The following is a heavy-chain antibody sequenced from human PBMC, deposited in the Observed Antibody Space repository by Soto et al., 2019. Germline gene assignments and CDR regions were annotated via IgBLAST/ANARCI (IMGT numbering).Heavy chain of an antibody. CDR3: AREGAASYSYYYGTDV. CDR1: GGSISSGDSY. Sequence: SETLSLTCTVSGGSISSGDSYWGWIRQSPGKGLEWIGYIYYRGSPFYNPPLESRVTISVDTSKNQFSLKLNSVTAADTAVYYCAREGAASYSYYYGTDVWGQGTTVTVSS. CDR2: IYYRGSP. J-gene: IGHJ6*02. V-gene: IGHV4-30-4*01. D-gene: IGHD3-16*01.